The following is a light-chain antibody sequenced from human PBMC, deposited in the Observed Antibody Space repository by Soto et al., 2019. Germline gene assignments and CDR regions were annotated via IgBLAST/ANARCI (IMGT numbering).Light chain of an antibody. CDR2: DVS. Sequence: QPVRTQPRSVSGSPGQSVTISCTGTSSDVGGYNYVSWYQQHPGKAPKLMIYDVSKRPSGVPDRFSGSNSGNTASLTISGLQAEDEADYYCCSYAGSYTFGVFGTGTKVTVL. CDR3: CSYAGSYTFGV. CDR1: SSDVGGYNY. V-gene: IGLV2-11*01. J-gene: IGLJ1*01.